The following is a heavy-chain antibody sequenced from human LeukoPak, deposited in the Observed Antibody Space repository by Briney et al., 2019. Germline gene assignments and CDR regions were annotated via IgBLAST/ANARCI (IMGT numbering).Heavy chain of an antibody. CDR2: MNPNSGNT. J-gene: IGHJ4*02. D-gene: IGHD1-26*01. V-gene: IGHV1-8*03. Sequence: ASVKVSCKAPGYTFTSYDINWVRQATGQGLEWMGWMNPNSGNTGYAQKFQGRVTITRNTSISTAYMELSSLRSEDTAAYYCARDSGSYPSDYWGQGTLVTVSS. CDR1: GYTFTSYD. CDR3: ARDSGSYPSDY.